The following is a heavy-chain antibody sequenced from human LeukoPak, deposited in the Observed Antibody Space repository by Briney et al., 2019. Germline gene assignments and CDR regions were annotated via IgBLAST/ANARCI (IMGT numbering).Heavy chain of an antibody. D-gene: IGHD6-13*01. J-gene: IGHJ3*02. CDR1: GFTVSSNY. Sequence: GGSLRLSCAASGFTVSSNYMSWARQPPGRGREWVKVIYSRGSTFYADSVKGRFTISSDNSKNTLYLRMNSLRVEDTAVYYCARGHSSSWYGGAFDIWGQGTRVTVSS. CDR2: IYSRGST. V-gene: IGHV3-66*01. CDR3: ARGHSSSWYGGAFDI.